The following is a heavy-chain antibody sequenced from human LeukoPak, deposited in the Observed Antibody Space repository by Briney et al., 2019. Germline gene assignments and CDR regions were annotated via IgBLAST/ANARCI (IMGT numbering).Heavy chain of an antibody. V-gene: IGHV4-34*01. CDR2: ISDSGST. CDR1: GGSFTGYY. D-gene: IGHD4-23*01. CDR3: ARGPYGGNSRWYYYYYGIDV. Sequence: LENLSLTCAVYGGSFTGYYWNWIRQPPGKGLEWIGEISDSGSTNYNPSLKSRVTISVDRSKNQFSLRLTSVTAADTAVYYCARGPYGGNSRWYYYYYGIDVWGQGTTVTVSS. J-gene: IGHJ6*02.